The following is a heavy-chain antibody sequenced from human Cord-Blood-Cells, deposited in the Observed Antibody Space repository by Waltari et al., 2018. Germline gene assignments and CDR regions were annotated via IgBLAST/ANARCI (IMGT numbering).Heavy chain of an antibody. CDR3: ATTHPVREMRSLAFDI. D-gene: IGHD3-16*01. CDR2: FDPEDGET. V-gene: IGHV1-24*01. Sequence: QVQLVQSGAEVKKPGASVKVSCKVSGYTLTELSMHWVRQAPGKGLEWMGCFDPEDGETIYAQKFQGRVTMTEDTSTDTAYMELSSLRSEDTAVYYCATTHPVREMRSLAFDIWGQGTMVTVSS. J-gene: IGHJ3*02. CDR1: GYTLTELS.